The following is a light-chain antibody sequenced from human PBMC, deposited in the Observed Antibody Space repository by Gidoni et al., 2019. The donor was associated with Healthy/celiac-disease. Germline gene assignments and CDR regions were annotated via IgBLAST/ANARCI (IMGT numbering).Light chain of an antibody. V-gene: IGLV4-69*01. Sequence: LVLTQSPSASASLGASVKLTCTLSSGHSSYAIAWHQQQPEKGPRYLMKLNSDGSHSKGDGIPYRFSGSSSGAERYLAISSLQSEDEADYYCQTWGTGIWVFGGGTKLTVL. CDR1: SGHSSYA. CDR2: LNSDGSH. J-gene: IGLJ3*02. CDR3: QTWGTGIWV.